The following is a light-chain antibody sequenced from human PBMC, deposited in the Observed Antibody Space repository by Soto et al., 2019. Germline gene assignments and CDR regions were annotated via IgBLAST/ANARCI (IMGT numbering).Light chain of an antibody. Sequence: EIVMTQSPATLSVSPGERATLSCRASQSVSSKLAWYQQKAGQAPRLLIYGASTRATGIPARFSGSGSGTEFTLTISSLQSDDSAVYYCQQYDNWPPITFGQGTRLEI. CDR1: QSVSSK. J-gene: IGKJ5*01. CDR2: GAS. V-gene: IGKV3-15*01. CDR3: QQYDNWPPIT.